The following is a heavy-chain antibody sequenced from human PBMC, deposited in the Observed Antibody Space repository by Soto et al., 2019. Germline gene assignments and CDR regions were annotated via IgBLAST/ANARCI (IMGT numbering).Heavy chain of an antibody. CDR3: AKQRYSSGSEGPFDC. CDR2: ISWNSGSI. Sequence: GGSLRLSCAASGFTFDNYAMHWVRQAPGKGLEWVSGISWNSGSIGYADSVKGRFTISRDNAKNSLYLQMNTVTTEDTALYYCAKQRYSSGSEGPFDCWGQGTLVTISS. CDR1: GFTFDNYA. D-gene: IGHD6-19*01. J-gene: IGHJ4*02. V-gene: IGHV3-9*01.